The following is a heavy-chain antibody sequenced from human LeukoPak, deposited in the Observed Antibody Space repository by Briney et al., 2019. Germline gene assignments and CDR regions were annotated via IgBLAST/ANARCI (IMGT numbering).Heavy chain of an antibody. Sequence: PGGSLRLSCAASGFTFSRHYMTWVRQAPGKGLEWVANIKQDGSDKYYLDSVRGRFTISRDNAKNSLYLQMNSLRVEDTAVYYCAREGITAAGDDASDIWGQGTMVTVSS. CDR2: IKQDGSDK. CDR1: GFTFSRHY. D-gene: IGHD6-13*01. V-gene: IGHV3-7*01. CDR3: AREGITAAGDDASDI. J-gene: IGHJ3*02.